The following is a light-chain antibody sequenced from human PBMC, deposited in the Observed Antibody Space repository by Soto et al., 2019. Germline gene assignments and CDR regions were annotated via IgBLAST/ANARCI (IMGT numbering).Light chain of an antibody. V-gene: IGKV3-15*01. CDR2: GIS. J-gene: IGKJ5*01. CDR3: QQYSKCPIA. CDR1: QSVNSN. Sequence: EMVLTQSPAILSVSPGESATLSCRASQSVNSNYLAWYQQHPGQPPRLLIYGISTRDTGIPARFSGSGSGTEVSLTISSLQSEDFAVYYCQQYSKCPIAFGQGTRLEN.